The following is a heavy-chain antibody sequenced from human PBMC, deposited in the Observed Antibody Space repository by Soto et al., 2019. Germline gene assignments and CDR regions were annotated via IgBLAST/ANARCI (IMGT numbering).Heavy chain of an antibody. CDR3: ARDEGIAVAGPFDY. J-gene: IGHJ4*02. CDR2: INAGNGNT. D-gene: IGHD6-19*01. CDR1: GYTFTSYA. V-gene: IGHV1-3*01. Sequence: GASVKVSCKASGYTFTSYAMHWVRQAPGQRLEWMGWINAGNGNTKYSQKFQGRVTITRDTSASTAYMELSSLRSEDTAVYYCARDEGIAVAGPFDYWGQGTLVTSPQ.